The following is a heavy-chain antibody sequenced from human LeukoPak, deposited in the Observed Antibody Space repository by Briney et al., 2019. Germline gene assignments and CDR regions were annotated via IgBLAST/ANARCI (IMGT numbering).Heavy chain of an antibody. CDR3: ARGQGYNYAPFDY. CDR1: GGTFRSYA. CDR2: IIPIFGTA. D-gene: IGHD5-18*01. Sequence: SVKVSCKASGGTFRSYAISWVRQAPGQGLEWMGGIIPIFGTANNAQKFQGRVTITTDESTSTAYMELSSLRSEDTAVYYCARGQGYNYAPFDYWGQGTLVTVSS. J-gene: IGHJ4*02. V-gene: IGHV1-69*05.